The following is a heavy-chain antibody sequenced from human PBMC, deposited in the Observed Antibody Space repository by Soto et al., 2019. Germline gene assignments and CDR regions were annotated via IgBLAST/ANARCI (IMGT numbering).Heavy chain of an antibody. Sequence: VASVKVSCKASGGTFSSYAISWVRQATRQGLEWMGGIIPIFGTANYAQKFQGRVTITADESTSTAYMELSSLSSEDTAVYYCESSLYDSSGYFDYWGQGTLVTVSS. D-gene: IGHD3-22*01. J-gene: IGHJ4*02. V-gene: IGHV1-69*13. CDR3: ESSLYDSSGYFDY. CDR2: IIPIFGTA. CDR1: GGTFSSYA.